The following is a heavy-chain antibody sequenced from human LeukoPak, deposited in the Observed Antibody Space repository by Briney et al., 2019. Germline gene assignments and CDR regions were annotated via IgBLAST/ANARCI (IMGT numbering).Heavy chain of an antibody. CDR2: ISGSGGAT. V-gene: IGHV3-23*01. CDR3: AKEQYGDYVPVDY. J-gene: IGHJ4*02. CDR1: GLTFSSYA. D-gene: IGHD4-17*01. Sequence: GGSLRLSCAASGLTFSSYAMSWVRQAPGKGLEWVSTISGSGGATYYTDSVKGRFTISRDNSKNTLYLQMNSLRAEDTAIYYCAKEQYGDYVPVDYWGQGTLVTVSS.